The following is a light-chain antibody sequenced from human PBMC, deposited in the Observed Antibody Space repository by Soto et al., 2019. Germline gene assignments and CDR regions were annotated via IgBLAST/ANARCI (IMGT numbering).Light chain of an antibody. V-gene: IGLV1-40*01. J-gene: IGLJ3*02. CDR3: QSYDSSLRGSV. CDR1: SSNIGAGYD. Sequence: QSVLTQPPSVSGAPGQRVTISCTGSSSNIGAGYDVHWYQQLPGTAPKLLIYDDNYRPSGVPDRFSGSKSGTSASLAITGLQAEDEADYYCQSYDSSLRGSVFGGGTKLTVL. CDR2: DDN.